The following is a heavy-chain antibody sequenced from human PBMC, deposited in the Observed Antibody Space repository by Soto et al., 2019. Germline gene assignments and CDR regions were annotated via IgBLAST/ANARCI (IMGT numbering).Heavy chain of an antibody. CDR2: INRDMNT. D-gene: IGHD3-9*01. Sequence: EVQLVESGGGFVQPGGSLRLSCTVSGFTFNIYRMHWVRQAPGKGLMWVSLINRDMNTNYADSVKGRVTITRDNAKNMVYLQMNSLRVEDTAVYYCARDFEGLGYWGQGTLVTVSS. V-gene: IGHV3-74*01. CDR3: ARDFEGLGY. CDR1: GFTFNIYR. J-gene: IGHJ4*02.